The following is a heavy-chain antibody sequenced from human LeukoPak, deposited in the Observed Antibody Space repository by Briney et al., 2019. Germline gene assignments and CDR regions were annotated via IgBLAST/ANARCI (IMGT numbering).Heavy chain of an antibody. V-gene: IGHV3-21*01. CDR1: GFTFSSYS. J-gene: IGHJ3*02. D-gene: IGHD6-19*01. CDR2: ISSSSSYI. Sequence: PGGFLRLSCAASGFTFSSYSMNWVRQAPGKGLEWVSSISSSSSYIYYADSVKGRFTISRDNAKNSLYLQMNSLRAEDTAVYYCARELAADDAFDIWGQGTMVTVSS. CDR3: ARELAADDAFDI.